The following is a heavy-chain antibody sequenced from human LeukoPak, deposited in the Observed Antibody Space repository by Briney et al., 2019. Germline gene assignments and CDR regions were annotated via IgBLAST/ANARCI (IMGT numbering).Heavy chain of an antibody. J-gene: IGHJ6*03. CDR2: IYASGST. V-gene: IGHV4-61*02. CDR3: ARDQVWWPLGSLSYYMDV. CDR1: GGSISSNNYY. Sequence: SETLSLTCTVSGGSISSNNYYWSWIRQPAGKGLEWIGRIYASGSTNYNPSLKSRVTMSVDTSKNQFSLNLSSVTAADTAVYYCARDQVWWPLGSLSYYMDVWGKGTTVTVSS. D-gene: IGHD4/OR15-4a*01.